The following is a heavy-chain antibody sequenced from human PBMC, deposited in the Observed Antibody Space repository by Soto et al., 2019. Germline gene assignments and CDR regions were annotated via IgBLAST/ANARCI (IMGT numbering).Heavy chain of an antibody. D-gene: IGHD1-26*01. V-gene: IGHV3-72*01. CDR3: AKDEVGAIYYYYGMDV. CDR2: TRNKANSYTT. CDR1: GFTFSDHY. Sequence: SLRLSCAASGFTFSDHYMDWVRQAPGKGLEWVGRTRNKANSYTTEYAASVKGRFTISRDDSKNSLYLQMNSLRAEDTAVYYCAKDEVGAIYYYYGMDVWGQGTTVTVSS. J-gene: IGHJ6*02.